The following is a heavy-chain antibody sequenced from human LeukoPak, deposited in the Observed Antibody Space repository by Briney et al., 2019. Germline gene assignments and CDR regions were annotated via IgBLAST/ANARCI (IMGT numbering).Heavy chain of an antibody. V-gene: IGHV3-23*01. Sequence: GGSLRLSCAASGFTFSMYAMIWVHQAPGKGLEWVSGISGSGGSTYYADSVKGRFTISRDNSKNTLYLQMNSLRAEDTAVYHCAKGRKSYYYGMDVWGQGTTVTVS. CDR1: GFTFSMYA. J-gene: IGHJ6*02. CDR3: AKGRKSYYYGMDV. CDR2: ISGSGGST.